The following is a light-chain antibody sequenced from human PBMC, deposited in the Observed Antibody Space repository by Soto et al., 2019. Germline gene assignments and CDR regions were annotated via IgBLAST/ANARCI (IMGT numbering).Light chain of an antibody. CDR2: GAS. J-gene: IGKJ2*01. CDR1: QSVTSTY. CDR3: QLYGSSPRYT. V-gene: IGKV3-20*01. Sequence: EIVLTQSPGTLSLSPGERATLSCRASQSVTSTYLAWYQQKPGQAPRLLIYGASSRATGIPDRFSGSGSGTDFPLPISRLEPEDFAVYYCQLYGSSPRYTFGQGTKLEIK.